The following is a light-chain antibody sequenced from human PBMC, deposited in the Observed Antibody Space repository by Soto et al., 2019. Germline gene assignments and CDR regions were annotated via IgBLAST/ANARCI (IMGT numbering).Light chain of an antibody. CDR2: DTS. CDR3: QQRSSWPL. J-gene: IGKJ4*01. V-gene: IGKV3-11*01. Sequence: EIVLTQSPAILSLSPGDTATLSCRASQTVSNYLTWYQQKPGQAPRLLIYDTSKRAAGIPARFSRSGSGTDFPLTIGSLEPEGFALYYCQQRSSWPLVGGGTKVEIK. CDR1: QTVSNY.